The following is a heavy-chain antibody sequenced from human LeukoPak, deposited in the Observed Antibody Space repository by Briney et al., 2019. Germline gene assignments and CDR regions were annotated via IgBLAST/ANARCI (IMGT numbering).Heavy chain of an antibody. Sequence: ASVKVSCKASGYTFTSYYMHWVRQAPGQGLEWMGIINPSGGSSGYAQKFQGRVTLTSDTSTSTVYMELSTLRSEDTAVYYCARDQVVGAIPLGYWGQRTLVTVSS. V-gene: IGHV1-46*01. CDR2: INPSGGSS. J-gene: IGHJ4*02. CDR1: GYTFTSYY. D-gene: IGHD1-26*01. CDR3: ARDQVVGAIPLGY.